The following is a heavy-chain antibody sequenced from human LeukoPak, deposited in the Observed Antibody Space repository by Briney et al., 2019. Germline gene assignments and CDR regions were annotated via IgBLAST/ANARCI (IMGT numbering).Heavy chain of an antibody. CDR3: AKDRAAAGTGY. CDR1: GFTFGGNA. Sequence: GGSLRLSCAASGFTFGGNAMSWVRQTPGKGLEWVSAISGSGGSTYYADSVKGRFTISRDNSKNTLYLQMNSLRAEDTAVYYCAKDRAAAGTGYWGQGTLVTVSS. V-gene: IGHV3-23*01. J-gene: IGHJ4*02. CDR2: ISGSGGST. D-gene: IGHD6-13*01.